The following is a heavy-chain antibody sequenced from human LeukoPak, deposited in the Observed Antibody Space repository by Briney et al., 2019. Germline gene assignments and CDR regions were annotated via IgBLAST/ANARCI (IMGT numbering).Heavy chain of an antibody. Sequence: SVKVSCKASGGAFISFMISWVRQAPGQGLEWMGGIIPIVGAGNYTQKFQDKVIITADESSNTAFLEVTSLKSEDTAMYFCAIRYGYKIDWGQGTLVTVSS. CDR1: GGAFISFM. J-gene: IGHJ4*02. D-gene: IGHD5-24*01. CDR2: IIPIVGAG. V-gene: IGHV1-69*13. CDR3: AIRYGYKID.